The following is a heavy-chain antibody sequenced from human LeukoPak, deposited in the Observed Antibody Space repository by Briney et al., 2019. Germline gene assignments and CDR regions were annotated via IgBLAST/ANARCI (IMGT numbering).Heavy chain of an antibody. V-gene: IGHV3-7*01. CDR2: IRQDGSDK. CDR1: GFTFRSYW. J-gene: IGHJ4*02. D-gene: IGHD5-12*01. Sequence: GGSLRLSXAASGFTFRSYWMSWVRQTPGKGLEWVANIRQDGSDKYYVDSVKGRFTISRDNAKNSLYLQMNSLRVEDTAVYHCARYSYDNYGYFDYWGQGTLVTVSS. CDR3: ARYSYDNYGYFDY.